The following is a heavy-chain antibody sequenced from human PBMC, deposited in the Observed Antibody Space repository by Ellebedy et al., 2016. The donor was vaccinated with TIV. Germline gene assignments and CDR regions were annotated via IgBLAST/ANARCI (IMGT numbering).Heavy chain of an antibody. J-gene: IGHJ4*02. D-gene: IGHD5-24*01. CDR3: ARPRDGYLYYFDY. CDR2: IYYSGST. V-gene: IGHV4-59*08. CDR1: GGSISSYY. Sequence: MPSETLSLTCTVSGGSISSYYWSWIRQPPGKGLEWIGYIYYSGSTNYNPSLKSRVTISVDTSKNQFSLKLSSVTAADTAVYYCARPRDGYLYYFDYWGQGTLVTVSS.